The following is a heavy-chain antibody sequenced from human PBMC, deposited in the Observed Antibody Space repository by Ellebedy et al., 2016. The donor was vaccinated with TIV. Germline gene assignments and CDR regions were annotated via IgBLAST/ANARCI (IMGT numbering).Heavy chain of an antibody. J-gene: IGHJ4*02. CDR3: ATTDSSGYYGRGVVDY. D-gene: IGHD3-22*01. CDR2: INPSGGST. CDR1: GYTFTSYY. Sequence: ASVKVSCKASGYTFTSYYMHWVRQAPGQGLEWMGIINPSGGSTSYAQKFQGRVTMTEDTSTDTAYMELSSLRSEDTAVYYCATTDSSGYYGRGVVDYWGQGTLVTVSS. V-gene: IGHV1-46*01.